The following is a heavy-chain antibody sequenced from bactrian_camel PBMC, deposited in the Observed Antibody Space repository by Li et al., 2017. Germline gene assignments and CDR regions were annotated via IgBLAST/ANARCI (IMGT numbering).Heavy chain of an antibody. V-gene: IGHV3S35*01. D-gene: IGHD5*01. Sequence: VQLVESGGGLVQPGGFLRLSCAASGFIFSSYAMSWVRQAPGKGLEWVSTIAAGGATTYYADSVKGRFTISRDDAKNTVYLQMNSLKPEDTAMYYCAKGFGSYSDRAMSNRGQGTQVTVS. CDR2: IAAGGATT. J-gene: IGHJ4*01. CDR1: GFIFSSYA. CDR3: AKGFGSYSDRAMSN.